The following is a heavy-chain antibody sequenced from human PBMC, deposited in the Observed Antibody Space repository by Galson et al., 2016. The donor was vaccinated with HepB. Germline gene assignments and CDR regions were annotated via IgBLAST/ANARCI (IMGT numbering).Heavy chain of an antibody. Sequence: SLRLSCAASGFTFNNYAMNWVRQAPGKGLEWVSLISGSGVGTKYADSVKGRFTISRDNSNNTVFLQMNSLRAEDTAIYYCAKLGVAGNLLQFDFFDFWGQGTLVTVSS. CDR2: ISGSGVGT. CDR1: GFTFNNYA. CDR3: AKLGVAGNLLQFDFFDF. D-gene: IGHD5-24*01. J-gene: IGHJ4*02. V-gene: IGHV3-23*01.